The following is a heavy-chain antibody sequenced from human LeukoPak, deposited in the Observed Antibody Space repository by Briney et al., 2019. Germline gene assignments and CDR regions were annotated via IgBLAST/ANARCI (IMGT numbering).Heavy chain of an antibody. Sequence: GASVKVSCKASGYTFTSYYMHWVRQAPGQGLEWMGWINPNSGGTNYAQKFQGRVTMTRDTSISTAYMELSRLRSDDTAVYYCARDSCPYYYGSGSYCWFDPWGQGTLVTVSS. J-gene: IGHJ5*02. CDR1: GYTFTSYY. D-gene: IGHD3-10*01. CDR3: ARDSCPYYYGSGSYCWFDP. CDR2: INPNSGGT. V-gene: IGHV1-2*02.